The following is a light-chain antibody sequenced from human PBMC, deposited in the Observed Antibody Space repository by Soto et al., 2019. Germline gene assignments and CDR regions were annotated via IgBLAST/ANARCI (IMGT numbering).Light chain of an antibody. Sequence: DIQMTQSPSSRSASIGDRVTISCQASQHIDDYVNWYQQKPGKAPKVLIYDASTLETGVPSRFSGSGSGTEFTFTISSXQPEDVATYYCQQYDNLRLSFGGGTKVDIK. V-gene: IGKV1-33*01. CDR3: QQYDNLRLS. CDR1: QHIDDY. CDR2: DAS. J-gene: IGKJ4*01.